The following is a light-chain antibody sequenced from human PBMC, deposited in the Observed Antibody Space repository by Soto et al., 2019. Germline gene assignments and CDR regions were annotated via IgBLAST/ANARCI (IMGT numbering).Light chain of an antibody. Sequence: QSALTQPPSASGSPGQSVTISCTGTSSDVGGYNYVSWYRQHPGKAPKLMTYEVSKRPSGVPDRFSGSKSGNTASLTVSGLQAEDEADYYCAAWDGSLKEYVFGTGTKLTVL. CDR2: EVS. J-gene: IGLJ1*01. V-gene: IGLV2-8*01. CDR1: SSDVGGYNY. CDR3: AAWDGSLKEYV.